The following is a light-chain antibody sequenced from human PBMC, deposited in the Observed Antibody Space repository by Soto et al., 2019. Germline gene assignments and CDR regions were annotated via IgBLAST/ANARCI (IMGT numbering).Light chain of an antibody. Sequence: QSVLTQPPSVSGAPGQRVTISCTGSSSNIGAGYDVHWYQQVPGTAPKLLIYGNSNRPSGVPDRFSGSKSGTSASLAITGLQAEDEADYYCQSYDSSLSVVFGGGTKVTVL. CDR1: SSNIGAGYD. CDR3: QSYDSSLSVV. J-gene: IGLJ2*01. CDR2: GNS. V-gene: IGLV1-40*01.